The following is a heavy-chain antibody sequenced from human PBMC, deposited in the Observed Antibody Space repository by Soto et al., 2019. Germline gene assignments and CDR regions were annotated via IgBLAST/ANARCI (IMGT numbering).Heavy chain of an antibody. CDR2: INPSGGTT. CDR3: ARVGGGYSSTWSHY. CDR1: GYTFANYY. V-gene: IGHV1-46*03. J-gene: IGHJ4*02. D-gene: IGHD6-13*01. Sequence: ASVKVSCKASGYTFANYYMHWVRQAPGQGLEWMGIINPSGGTTSYAQKFQGRVTMTSDTSTSTVYMELSSLRSEDTAVYYCARVGGGYSSTWSHYWGQGTLVTVSS.